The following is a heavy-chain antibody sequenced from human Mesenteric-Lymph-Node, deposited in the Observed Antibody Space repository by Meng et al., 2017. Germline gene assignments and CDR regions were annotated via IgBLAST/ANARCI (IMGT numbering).Heavy chain of an antibody. CDR3: ARGGVVTALKKSFDY. V-gene: IGHV1-18*01. CDR1: GYTFTNYG. D-gene: IGHD2-21*02. J-gene: IGHJ4*02. CDR2: INAYNGDT. Sequence: GGAVSRPWAPMKASCKSSGYTFTNYGITWVRQAPGQGLEWMGWINAYNGDTNYAQTLQGRVTMTTDTSTSTAYMELRSLRSDDTAVYYCARGGVVTALKKSFDYWGQGTLVTVSS.